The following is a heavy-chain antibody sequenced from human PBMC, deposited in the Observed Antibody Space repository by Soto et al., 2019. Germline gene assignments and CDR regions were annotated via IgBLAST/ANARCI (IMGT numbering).Heavy chain of an antibody. CDR2: INNAGTT. CDR3: VRENYYYGMDV. CDR1: GFDASVNF. J-gene: IGHJ6*02. Sequence: EVQLVESGGTLVQPGGSLKLSCAASGFDASVNFMTWVRQAPGKGLEWVSAINNAGTTFYADSVKGRFTISRDDSKNTLFLQMNSLRVEDTAMYYCVRENYYYGMDVWGQGTAVTVSS. V-gene: IGHV3-66*01.